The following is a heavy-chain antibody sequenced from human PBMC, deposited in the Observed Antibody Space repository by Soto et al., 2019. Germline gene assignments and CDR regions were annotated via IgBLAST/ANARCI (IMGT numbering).Heavy chain of an antibody. CDR3: ARVKATFYRHYYCGY. CDR1: AGTLNSGDYF. CDR2: IFYTGST. V-gene: IGHV4-30-4*01. D-gene: IGHD5-12*01. Sequence: PSQTLPLTCSVCAGTLNSGDYFWSWIRQPPGKGLEWIGSIFYTGSTYYSPSLKSRASMSMDTCKNLFSLRLRSLTAADTAVYFWARVKATFYRHYYCGYWGQGTPVTVSS. J-gene: IGHJ4*02.